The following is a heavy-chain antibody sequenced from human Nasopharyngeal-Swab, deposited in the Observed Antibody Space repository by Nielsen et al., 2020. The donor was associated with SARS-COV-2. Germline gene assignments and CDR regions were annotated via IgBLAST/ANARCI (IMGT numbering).Heavy chain of an antibody. CDR2: IRWNSDYI. CDR3: TRAKDTSGYDAFDI. D-gene: IGHD3-22*01. J-gene: IGHJ3*02. V-gene: IGHV3-9*01. Sequence: SLKISCAASGFTFSSYGMHWVRQAPGKGLEWVSGIRWNSDYIGYTDSVKGRFVISRDNAKNSLYLQMNSLRPEDTALYFCTRAKDTSGYDAFDIWGQGTVVTVSS. CDR1: GFTFSSYG.